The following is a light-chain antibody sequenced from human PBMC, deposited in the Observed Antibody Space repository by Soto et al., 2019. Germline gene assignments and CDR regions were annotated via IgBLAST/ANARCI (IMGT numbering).Light chain of an antibody. J-gene: IGKJ4*01. CDR3: HQYNNWLALT. Sequence: EIVMTQSPATLSVSPGEISTLSCRDSQTISRKLAWYQQKPGQAHRLLIYDASTRAAGFPVRFRGSGSGTEFTLTISSLQSEDSAVYYGHQYNNWLALTFGGGTKVDIK. V-gene: IGKV3-15*01. CDR1: QTISRK. CDR2: DAS.